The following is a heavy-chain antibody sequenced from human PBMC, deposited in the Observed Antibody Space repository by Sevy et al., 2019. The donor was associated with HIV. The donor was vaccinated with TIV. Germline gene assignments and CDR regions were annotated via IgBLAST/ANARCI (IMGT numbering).Heavy chain of an antibody. D-gene: IGHD3-10*01. J-gene: IGHJ4*02. CDR3: ARDTGGGSGSLDY. CDR1: GFAFSSFY. V-gene: IGHV3-21*01. Sequence: GGSLRLSCAASGFAFSSFYMNWVRQAPGKGLEWVSSISVSSSYIYYADSLKGRFTISRDNAKNSLYLQMNSLRAEDTALYYCARDTGGGSGSLDYWGQRTLVTVSS. CDR2: ISVSSSYI.